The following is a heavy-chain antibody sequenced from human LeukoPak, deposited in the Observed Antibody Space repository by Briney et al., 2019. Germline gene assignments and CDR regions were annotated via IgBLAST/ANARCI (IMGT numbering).Heavy chain of an antibody. D-gene: IGHD6-19*01. V-gene: IGHV3-23*01. CDR1: GFTFSSYA. Sequence: PGGSLRLSCAASGFTFSSYAMSWVRQAPGKGLEWVSAISGSGGSTYYADSVKGRFTISRDNSKNTLYLQMNSLRAEDTAVYYCAKDSTIAVAGPNIFDYWGQGTLVTVSS. CDR3: AKDSTIAVAGPNIFDY. CDR2: ISGSGGST. J-gene: IGHJ4*02.